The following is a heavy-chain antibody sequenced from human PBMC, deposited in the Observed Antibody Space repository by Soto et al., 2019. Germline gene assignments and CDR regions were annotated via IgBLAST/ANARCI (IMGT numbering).Heavy chain of an antibody. Sequence: QVQLQESGPGLVKPSETLSLTCTVSGGSINDYYWSWTRQPPGKGLEWIAYGLRPDYTGYNPSLRNRVTISSDTSKNQFSQRLISVTAADTAVYYCVAGPDRAKSAYWGQGTLVTVSS. CDR2: GLRPDYT. J-gene: IGHJ4*01. CDR1: GGSINDYY. V-gene: IGHV4-59*01. CDR3: VAGPDRAKSAY.